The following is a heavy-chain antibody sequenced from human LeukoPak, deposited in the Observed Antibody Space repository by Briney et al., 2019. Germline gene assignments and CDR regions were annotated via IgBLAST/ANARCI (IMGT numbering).Heavy chain of an antibody. J-gene: IGHJ5*02. Sequence: PSETLSLTCAVSGYSLSSGYYWGWIRQPPGKGLEWIGNIHHTGSTYHSPSLKSRVTISVDTSKNQFFLKLTSVTAADTAVYYCARVLPGAANWFDPWGQGTLVAVSS. CDR1: GYSLSSGYY. CDR3: ARVLPGAANWFDP. V-gene: IGHV4-38-2*01. CDR2: IHHTGST. D-gene: IGHD6-25*01.